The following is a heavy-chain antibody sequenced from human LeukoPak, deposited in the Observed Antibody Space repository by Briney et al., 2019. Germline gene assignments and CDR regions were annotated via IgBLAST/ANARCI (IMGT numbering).Heavy chain of an antibody. Sequence: PGGSLRLSCAASGFTFSSYAMSWVRQAPGKGLEWVSAISGSGGSTYYADSVKGRFTISRDNSKNTLYLQMNSLRAEDTAVYYCAKDPITIFGVVIMLFDYWGQGTLVTVSS. V-gene: IGHV3-23*01. J-gene: IGHJ4*02. CDR3: AKDPITIFGVVIMLFDY. CDR1: GFTFSSYA. CDR2: ISGSGGST. D-gene: IGHD3-3*01.